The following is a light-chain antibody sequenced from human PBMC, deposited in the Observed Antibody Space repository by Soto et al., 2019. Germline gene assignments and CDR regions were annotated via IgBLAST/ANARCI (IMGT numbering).Light chain of an antibody. CDR2: DAS. CDR3: LPRRDWPPIT. J-gene: IGKJ5*01. Sequence: EIVLTQSPATLSLSPGERATLSCRVSQSVDRYLAWYQQKPGQAPRLIISDASNRAAGIPARFSGSGSGTDFTLTIRSLETEDFAVCYCLPRRDWPPITFGPGTRLEIK. CDR1: QSVDRY. V-gene: IGKV3-11*01.